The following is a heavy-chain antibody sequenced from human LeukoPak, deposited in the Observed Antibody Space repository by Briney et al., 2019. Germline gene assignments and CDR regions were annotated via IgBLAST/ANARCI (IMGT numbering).Heavy chain of an antibody. V-gene: IGHV4-38-2*02. CDR3: AIKNGLDY. CDR1: GYSISSGYY. J-gene: IGHJ4*02. CDR2: VYYSGST. Sequence: SETLSLTCTVSGYSISSGYYWGWIRQPPGKGLEWIGSVYYSGSTYYKPSLKSRVTISVDTSKNQFSLKLRSVTAADTAVYYCAIKNGLDYWGQGTLVTVSS.